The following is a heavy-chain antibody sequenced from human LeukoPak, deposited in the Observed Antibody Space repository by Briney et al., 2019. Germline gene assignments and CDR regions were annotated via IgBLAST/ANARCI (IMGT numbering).Heavy chain of an antibody. CDR3: ARSTVYCSSTSCTMGAFDI. CDR1: GGSISSYY. D-gene: IGHD2-2*01. Sequence: ASETLSLTCTVSGGSISSYYWTWIRQPPGKGLEWIGYIYYTGTTNYNPSLKSRVTISVDTSKNQFSLRLSSVTAADTAVYYCARSTVYCSSTSCTMGAFDIWGQGTMVTVSS. V-gene: IGHV4-59*01. CDR2: IYYTGTT. J-gene: IGHJ3*02.